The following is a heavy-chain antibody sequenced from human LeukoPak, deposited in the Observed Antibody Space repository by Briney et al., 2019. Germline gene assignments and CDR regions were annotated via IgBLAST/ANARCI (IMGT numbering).Heavy chain of an antibody. V-gene: IGHV1-3*01. D-gene: IGHD2-2*01. J-gene: IGHJ6*02. CDR1: GYTFTSYA. CDR3: ARDIVVVPAAMRGGEYYYYGMDV. CDR2: INAGNGNT. Sequence: XSVKASCKASGYTFTSYAMHWVRQAPGQRLEWMGWINAGNGNTKYSQKFQGRVTITRDTSASTAYMELSSLRSEDTAVYYCARDIVVVPAAMRGGEYYYYGMDVWGQGTTVTVSS.